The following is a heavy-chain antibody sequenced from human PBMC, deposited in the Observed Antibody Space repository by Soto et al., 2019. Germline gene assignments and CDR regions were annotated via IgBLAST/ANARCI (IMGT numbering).Heavy chain of an antibody. J-gene: IGHJ6*02. CDR3: ARMGDVPYYYYGMDV. D-gene: IGHD3-16*01. CDR2: INGYNGNT. Sequence: QVQLVQSGAEVKKPGASVKVSCKASGYIFTSYGVSWVRQAPGQGLEWLGWINGYNGNTNYGQNFQGRVTMTTDTSTTTADMELRSLISDDTAVYYCARMGDVPYYYYGMDVWGQGTTVIVSS. V-gene: IGHV1-18*01. CDR1: GYIFTSYG.